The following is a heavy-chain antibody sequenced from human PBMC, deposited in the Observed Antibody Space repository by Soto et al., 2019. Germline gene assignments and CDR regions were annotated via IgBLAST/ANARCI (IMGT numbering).Heavy chain of an antibody. CDR3: ARGPAYIDGWRTFDL. CDR1: DDSFRGAEYY. CDR2: TYYNGDT. J-gene: IGHJ4*02. Sequence: SEILSLTCTVSDDSFRGAEYYWSWIRQPLGKGPEWIGYTYYNGDTKYNPALRSRVTMSEDTSKNQFSLRLSSVTAADTAVYFCARGPAYIDGWRTFDLWGRGILVTVSS. V-gene: IGHV4-61*08. D-gene: IGHD6-19*01.